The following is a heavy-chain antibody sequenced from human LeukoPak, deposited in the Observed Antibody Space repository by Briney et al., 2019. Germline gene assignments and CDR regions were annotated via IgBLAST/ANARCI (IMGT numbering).Heavy chain of an antibody. CDR2: INPNSGGT. Sequence: GASVKVSCKVSGYTFTGYYVHWVRQAPGQGLEWMGWINPNSGGTNYAQKFQGRVTMTGDTSISTAYMELSRLRSDDTAVYYCARDQTAATDDFDYWGQGTLVTVSS. V-gene: IGHV1-2*02. CDR3: ARDQTAATDDFDY. CDR1: GYTFTGYY. J-gene: IGHJ4*02. D-gene: IGHD6-13*01.